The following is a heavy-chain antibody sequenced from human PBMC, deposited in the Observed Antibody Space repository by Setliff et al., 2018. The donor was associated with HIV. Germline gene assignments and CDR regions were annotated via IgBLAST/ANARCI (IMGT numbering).Heavy chain of an antibody. CDR2: VSGGGGST. J-gene: IGHJ4*02. D-gene: IGHD1-26*01. CDR1: GFTFSSYA. Sequence: GGSLRLSCAASGFTFSSYAISWVRQAPGKGLEWVSAVSGGGGSTYYADSVKGRFTISRDNSKNTLYLQMNSLRAEDTAVYYCAKDQLVGATMADYWGQGTLVTVSS. CDR3: AKDQLVGATMADY. V-gene: IGHV3-23*01.